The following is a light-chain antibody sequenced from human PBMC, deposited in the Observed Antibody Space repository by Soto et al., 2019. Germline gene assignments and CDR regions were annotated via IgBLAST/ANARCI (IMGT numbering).Light chain of an antibody. V-gene: IGKV4-1*01. CDR3: LQQYHSEWT. Sequence: DVVMTQSPDSLAVSLGERATINCRSSQSLLYSVTNKNYLAWYQQKPGQPPKMLIYWASSRQPGIPDRFRGSGSGTDFTLTITNLQAEDVAVYYCLQQYHSEWTFGQGTKLEI. J-gene: IGKJ1*01. CDR2: WAS. CDR1: QSLLYSVTNKNY.